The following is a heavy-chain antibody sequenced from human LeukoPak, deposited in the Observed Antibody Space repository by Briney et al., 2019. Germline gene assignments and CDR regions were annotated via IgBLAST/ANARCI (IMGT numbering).Heavy chain of an antibody. CDR2: INPNSGGT. V-gene: IGHV1-2*06. CDR3: ARDHGEVSAAGDY. Sequence: ASVKVSCKASGYTFTGYYMHWVRQAPGQGLEWMGRINPNSGGTNYAQKFQGRVTMTRDTSISTTYMELSRLRSDDTAVYYCARDHGEVSAAGDYWGQGTLVTVSS. J-gene: IGHJ4*02. D-gene: IGHD2-2*01. CDR1: GYTFTGYY.